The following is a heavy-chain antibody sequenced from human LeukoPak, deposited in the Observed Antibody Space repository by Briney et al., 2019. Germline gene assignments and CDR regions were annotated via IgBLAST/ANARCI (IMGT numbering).Heavy chain of an antibody. D-gene: IGHD3-10*01. V-gene: IGHV1-2*02. CDR2: INPNSGGT. Sequence: GASVTVSFTASGSTFTGYYMHWVRQAPGQGLEWMGWINPNSGGTNYARKFQGRVTMTRDTSISTAYMELSRLRSDDTAVYYCARGRGNPSYCDYWGQGTLVTVST. CDR3: ARGRGNPSYCDY. J-gene: IGHJ4*02. CDR1: GSTFTGYY.